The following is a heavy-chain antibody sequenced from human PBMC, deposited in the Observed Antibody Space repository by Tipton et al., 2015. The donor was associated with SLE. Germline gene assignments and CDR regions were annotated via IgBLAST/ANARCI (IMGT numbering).Heavy chain of an antibody. CDR1: GASIRSYY. Sequence: TLSLTCSVSGASIRSYYWNWIRQPPGKGLEWIGDIYTSGSTNYNPSLKSRVAISLDTSKNQFSLNLSSVTAADTAVYYCARPYNYRGPHAFDLWGQGTMVTVSS. CDR2: IYTSGST. J-gene: IGHJ3*01. D-gene: IGHD3-16*01. CDR3: ARPYNYRGPHAFDL. V-gene: IGHV4-4*09.